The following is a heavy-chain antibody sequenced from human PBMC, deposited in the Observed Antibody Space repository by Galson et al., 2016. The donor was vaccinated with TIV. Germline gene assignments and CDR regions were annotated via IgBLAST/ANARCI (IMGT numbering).Heavy chain of an antibody. J-gene: IGHJ6*03. D-gene: IGHD5-12*01. CDR1: GGSINSYY. CDR2: IYYSGST. Sequence: LSLTCTVSGGSINSYYWTWIRQPPGKGLEWIGYIYYSGSTDYNPSLKSRVTISMARSKNQSSLKLNSVTAADPAVYYCARDKSGYDTVDNFYYYMDVWGKGTTVTVSS. CDR3: ARDKSGYDTVDNFYYYMDV. V-gene: IGHV4-59*01.